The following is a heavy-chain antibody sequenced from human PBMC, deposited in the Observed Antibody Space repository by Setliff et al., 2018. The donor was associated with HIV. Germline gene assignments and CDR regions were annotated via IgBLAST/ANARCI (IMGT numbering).Heavy chain of an antibody. CDR3: ARGSRSPLVNKFRVTPAFDY. CDR2: ISHSGST. CDR1: GGSFSGRY. Sequence: SETLSLTCAVYGGSFSGRYWSWIRQTPGKGLEWIGDISHSGSTNYNPSLKSRVTISVDTSKNQFSLRLTSVTAADTAVYFCARGSRSPLVNKFRVTPAFDYWGQGTLVTVSS. V-gene: IGHV4-34*01. J-gene: IGHJ4*01. D-gene: IGHD2-21*02.